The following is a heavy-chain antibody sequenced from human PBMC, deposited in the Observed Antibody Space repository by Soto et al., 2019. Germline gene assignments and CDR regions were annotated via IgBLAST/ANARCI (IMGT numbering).Heavy chain of an antibody. CDR2: IYYSGST. J-gene: IGHJ6*02. CDR3: ARGVYSSSSRRSYYYGMDV. CDR1: GGSISSGGYY. V-gene: IGHV4-31*03. Sequence: QVQLQESGPGLVKPSQTLSLTCTVSGGSISSGGYYWSWIRQHPGKGLEWIGYIYYSGSTYYNPALKRRVTISGDTSKHQFSLKLSSVTAADTAVYYCARGVYSSSSRRSYYYGMDVWGQGTTVTVSS. D-gene: IGHD6-13*01.